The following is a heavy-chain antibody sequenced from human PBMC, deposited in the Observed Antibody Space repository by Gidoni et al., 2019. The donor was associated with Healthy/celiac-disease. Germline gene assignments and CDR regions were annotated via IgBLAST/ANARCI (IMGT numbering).Heavy chain of an antibody. J-gene: IGHJ5*02. CDR2: IWYDGSNK. V-gene: IGHV3-33*01. Sequence: QVQLVESGGGVVQPGRSLRLSCAASGFTFSSYGMHWVRQAPGKGLEWVAVIWYDGSNKYYADSVKGRFTISRDNSKNTLYLQMNSLRAEDTAVYYCARGIAAAGRSNNWFDPWGQGTLVTVSS. CDR1: GFTFSSYG. D-gene: IGHD6-13*01. CDR3: ARGIAAAGRSNNWFDP.